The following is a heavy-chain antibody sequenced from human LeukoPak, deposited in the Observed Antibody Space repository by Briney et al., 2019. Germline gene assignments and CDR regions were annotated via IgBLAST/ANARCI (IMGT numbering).Heavy chain of an antibody. Sequence: GESLKISCKGSGSSFSTYWIGGVRQLPGKGLEWMGAIYPGDSDTRYSTSFQGQVTMSVDKSISTAYLQWNSLKASDTAMYYCARALGVTFAFDIWGQGTMVTVSS. D-gene: IGHD4-11*01. CDR3: ARALGVTFAFDI. V-gene: IGHV5-51*01. CDR2: IYPGDSDT. J-gene: IGHJ3*02. CDR1: GSSFSTYW.